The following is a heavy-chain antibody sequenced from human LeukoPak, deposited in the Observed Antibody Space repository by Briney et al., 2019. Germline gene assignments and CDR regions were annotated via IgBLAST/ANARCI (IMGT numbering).Heavy chain of an antibody. CDR2: ISYDGSNK. V-gene: IGHV3-30-3*01. J-gene: IGHJ4*02. D-gene: IGHD5-24*01. CDR1: GFTFSSYA. Sequence: QPGGSLRLSCAASGFTFSSYAMHWVRQAPGKGLEWVAVISYDGSNKYYADSVKGRFTISRDNSKNTLYLQMNSLRAEDTAVYYCARDERDGYNRSDYWGQGTLVTVSS. CDR3: ARDERDGYNRSDY.